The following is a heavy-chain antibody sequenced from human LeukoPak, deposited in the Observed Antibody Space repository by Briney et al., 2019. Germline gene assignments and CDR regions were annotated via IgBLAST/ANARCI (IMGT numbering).Heavy chain of an antibody. J-gene: IGHJ4*02. CDR1: GFTFNSYA. Sequence: SGGSLRLSCAASGFTFNSYAMHWVRQAPGKGLEWLAIVWYDGSDKYYADSVKGRFTVSRDNSKNTLYLQMNSLRADDTAVYYCARDLNREGFDYWGQGTLVAVSS. CDR3: ARDLNREGFDY. V-gene: IGHV3-30*04. CDR2: VWYDGSDK. D-gene: IGHD3-9*01.